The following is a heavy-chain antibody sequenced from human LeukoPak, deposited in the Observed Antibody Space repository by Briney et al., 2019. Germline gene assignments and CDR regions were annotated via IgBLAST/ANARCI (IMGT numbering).Heavy chain of an antibody. D-gene: IGHD3-9*01. CDR3: ARSTSSEYDIYHFDY. CDR1: GFTFSSYG. V-gene: IGHV3-33*01. CDR2: IWYDGNNK. J-gene: IGHJ4*02. Sequence: PGRSLRLSCAASGFTFSSYGMHWVRQAPGKGLEWVAVIWYDGNNKYYADSVKGRFTISRDNSKNTLYLQMNSLRAEDTAVYYCARSTSSEYDIYHFDYGGQGTLVTVSS.